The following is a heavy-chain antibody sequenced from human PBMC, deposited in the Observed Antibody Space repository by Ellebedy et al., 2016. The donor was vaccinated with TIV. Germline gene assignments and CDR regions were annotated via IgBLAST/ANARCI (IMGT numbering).Heavy chain of an antibody. V-gene: IGHV3-48*02. D-gene: IGHD2-15*01. Sequence: GESLKISCAASGFTFSSYGMHWVRQAPGKGLEWVSYISSSSSTIYYADSVKGRFTISRDNAKNSLYLQMNSLRDEDTAVYYCASTWYCSGGSCYEWGQGTLVTVSS. CDR3: ASTWYCSGGSCYE. CDR1: GFTFSSYG. J-gene: IGHJ4*02. CDR2: ISSSSSTI.